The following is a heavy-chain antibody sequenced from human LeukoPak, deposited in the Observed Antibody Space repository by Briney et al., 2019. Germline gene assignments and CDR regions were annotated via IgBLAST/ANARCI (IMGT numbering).Heavy chain of an antibody. CDR3: ATVSMSITMIVVENNYFDY. J-gene: IGHJ4*02. D-gene: IGHD3-22*01. CDR2: FDPEDGET. CDR1: GYTLTELS. Sequence: ASVKVSCKVSGYTLTELSMHWVRQAPGKGLEWMGGFDPEDGETIYAQKFQGRVTMTEDTSTDTAYMELSSLRSEGTAVYYCATVSMSITMIVVENNYFDYWGQGTLVTVSS. V-gene: IGHV1-24*01.